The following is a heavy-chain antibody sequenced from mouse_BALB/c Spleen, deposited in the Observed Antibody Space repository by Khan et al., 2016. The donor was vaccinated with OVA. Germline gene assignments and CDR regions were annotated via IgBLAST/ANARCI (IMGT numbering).Heavy chain of an antibody. D-gene: IGHD1-1*01. V-gene: IGHV1S135*01. J-gene: IGHJ2*01. Sequence: VQLQQSGPELVKPGASVKVSCKASGYSFTDYNIFWVKQSHGKSLEWIGYIDPYNGGTSYNQKFEGKATLTVDKSSRPAFMHLSSLTYEDSAVLCCARTDYYGSSYYFDYWGQGTTLTVSS. CDR2: IDPYNGGT. CDR1: GYSFTDYN. CDR3: ARTDYYGSSYYFDY.